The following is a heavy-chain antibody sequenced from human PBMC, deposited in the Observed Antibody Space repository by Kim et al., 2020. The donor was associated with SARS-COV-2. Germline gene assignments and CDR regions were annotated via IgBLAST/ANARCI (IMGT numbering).Heavy chain of an antibody. Sequence: GGSLRLSCAASGFTFSSYAMSWVRQAPGKGLEWVSAISGSGGSTYYADSVKGRFTISRDNSKNTLYLQMDSLRAEDTAVYYCATPGESSGPPPAFDIWGQGTMVTVSS. V-gene: IGHV3-23*01. CDR1: GFTFSSYA. J-gene: IGHJ3*02. CDR3: ATPGESSGPPPAFDI. D-gene: IGHD6-19*01. CDR2: ISGSGGST.